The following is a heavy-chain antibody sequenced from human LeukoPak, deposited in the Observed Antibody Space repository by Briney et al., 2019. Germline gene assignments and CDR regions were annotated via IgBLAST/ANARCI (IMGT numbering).Heavy chain of an antibody. V-gene: IGHV4-34*01. CDR2: INHSGST. J-gene: IGHJ4*02. CDR3: ARIHRSPYYDSTGYYFDY. CDR1: SGSFTDYY. Sequence: SSETLSLTCAVYSGSFTDYYWIWIRQPPGKGLEWIGEINHSGSTNYNPSLKSRVTISVDTSKNQFSLKLTSVTAADTAMYYCARIHRSPYYDSTGYYFDYWGQGTLVTVSS. D-gene: IGHD3-22*01.